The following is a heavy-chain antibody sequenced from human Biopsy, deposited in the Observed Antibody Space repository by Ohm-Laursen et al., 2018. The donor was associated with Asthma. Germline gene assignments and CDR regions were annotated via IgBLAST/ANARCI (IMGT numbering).Heavy chain of an antibody. CDR2: ISGSGGST. V-gene: IGHV3-23*01. J-gene: IGHJ4*02. CDR1: GFSVSSNY. CDR3: ATFPYGDYLPLDY. Sequence: SLRLSCAASGFSVSSNYMSWVRQAPGKGLEWVSAISGSGGSTYYADSVKGRFTISRDNSKNTLYLQMNSLRAEDTAVYYCATFPYGDYLPLDYWGQGTLVTVSS. D-gene: IGHD4-17*01.